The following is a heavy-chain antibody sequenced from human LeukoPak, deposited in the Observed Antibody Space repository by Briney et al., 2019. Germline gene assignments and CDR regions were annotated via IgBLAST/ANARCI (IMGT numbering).Heavy chain of an antibody. CDR1: GFTFTSSA. Sequence: GASVKVSCKASGFTFTSSAMQWVRQARGQRLEWIGWIVVGSGNTNYAQKFQERVTITRDMSTSTAYMELSSLRSEDTAVYYCARNPYGDYMEYGYNWFDPRGQGTLVTVSS. CDR3: ARNPYGDYMEYGYNWFDP. J-gene: IGHJ5*02. V-gene: IGHV1-58*02. D-gene: IGHD4-17*01. CDR2: IVVGSGNT.